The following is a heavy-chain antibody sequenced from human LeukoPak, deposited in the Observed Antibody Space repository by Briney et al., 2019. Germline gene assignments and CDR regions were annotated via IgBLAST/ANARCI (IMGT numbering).Heavy chain of an antibody. J-gene: IGHJ4*02. CDR3: AKVRFCSGATCYPDDY. D-gene: IGHD2-15*01. CDR1: GFSFSSYG. Sequence: GGSLRLSCAASGFSFSSYGMHWVRQAPGKGLEWVAFIRNDGSNYDYADSVKGRFTISRDNSKNTLYLQMNSLRAEDTAVYYCAKVRFCSGATCYPDDYWGQGTLVTVSS. V-gene: IGHV3-30*02. CDR2: IRNDGSNY.